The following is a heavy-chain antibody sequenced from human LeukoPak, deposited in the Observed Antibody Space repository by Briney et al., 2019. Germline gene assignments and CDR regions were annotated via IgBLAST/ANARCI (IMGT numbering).Heavy chain of an antibody. D-gene: IGHD2-15*01. Sequence: SETLSLTCTVSGGSISSSSYYWGWIRQPPGKGLEWIGSIYYSGSTYYNPSLKSRVTISVDTSKNQFSLKLSSVTAADTAVYYCASRLYCSGGSCYFHHDAFDIWGQGTMVTVSS. CDR2: IYYSGST. J-gene: IGHJ3*02. V-gene: IGHV4-39*07. CDR3: ASRLYCSGGSCYFHHDAFDI. CDR1: GGSISSSSYY.